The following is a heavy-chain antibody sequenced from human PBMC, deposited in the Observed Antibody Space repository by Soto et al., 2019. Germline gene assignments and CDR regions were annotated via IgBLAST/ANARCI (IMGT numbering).Heavy chain of an antibody. CDR2: TSAYSGDT. V-gene: IGHV1-18*04. CDR1: GYTFTNYG. J-gene: IGHJ4*02. CDR3: ARAGGDNPRALDY. D-gene: IGHD4-17*01. Sequence: QVQLVQSGAEVKKPGASVKVSCKASGYTFTNYGFSWVRQAPGQGLEWMGWTSAYSGDTKYAQKLQGRVTMTTDTSTSTADMELRSLISDDTAVYYCARAGGDNPRALDYWGQGTLVTVSP.